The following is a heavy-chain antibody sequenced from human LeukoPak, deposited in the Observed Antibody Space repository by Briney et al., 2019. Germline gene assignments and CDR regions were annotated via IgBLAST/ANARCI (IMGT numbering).Heavy chain of an antibody. CDR1: RFTFSSYS. D-gene: IGHD3-22*01. V-gene: IGHV3-21*01. Sequence: GGSLRLSCAASRFTFSSYSMNWVRQGPGEGLEWVSSIRGSSSYIYYADSVKGRFTISRDNAKISLYLQMNSLRAEDTAVYYCARDLVDSSDWGQGTLVTVSS. J-gene: IGHJ4*02. CDR2: IRGSSSYI. CDR3: ARDLVDSSD.